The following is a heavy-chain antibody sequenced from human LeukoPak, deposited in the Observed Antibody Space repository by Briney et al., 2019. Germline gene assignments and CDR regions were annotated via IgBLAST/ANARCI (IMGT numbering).Heavy chain of an antibody. CDR2: IYYSGST. Sequence: SQTLSLTCTVSGGSISSGDYYWSWIRQPPGKGLEWIGYIYYSGSTYYNPSLKSRVTISVDTSKDQFSLKLSSVTAADTAVYYCASYDCSGGSCYPDAFDIWGQGTMVTVSS. V-gene: IGHV4-30-4*01. CDR1: GGSISSGDYY. CDR3: ASYDCSGGSCYPDAFDI. J-gene: IGHJ3*02. D-gene: IGHD2-15*01.